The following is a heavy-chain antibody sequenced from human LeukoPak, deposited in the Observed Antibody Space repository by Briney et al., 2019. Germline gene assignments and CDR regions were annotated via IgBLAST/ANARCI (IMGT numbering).Heavy chain of an antibody. CDR2: IYYSGTT. V-gene: IGHV4-39*01. CDR3: ARHEAQDFDY. Sequence: SETLSLTCTVSGGSTSSSNYYWGWIRQPPGKGLEWIGSIYYSGTTYYSSSLKSRVIISVDTSKNQFSLKLSSVTATDTAVYYCARHEAQDFDYWGQGTLVTVSS. J-gene: IGHJ4*02. CDR1: GGSTSSSNYY.